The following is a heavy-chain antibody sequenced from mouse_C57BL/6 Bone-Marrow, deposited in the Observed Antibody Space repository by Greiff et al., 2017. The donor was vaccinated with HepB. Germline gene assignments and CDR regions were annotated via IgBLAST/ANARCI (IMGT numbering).Heavy chain of an antibody. D-gene: IGHD1-1*01. V-gene: IGHV1-84*01. Sequence: QVQLQQSGPELVKPGASVKISCKASGYTFTDYYINWVKQRPGQGLEWIGWIYPGSGNTKYNEKFKGKATLTVDTSSSTAYMQLSSLTSEDSAVYFCARFEGYYYGSSGEFDYWGQGTTLTVSS. CDR1: GYTFTDYY. CDR2: IYPGSGNT. CDR3: ARFEGYYYGSSGEFDY. J-gene: IGHJ2*01.